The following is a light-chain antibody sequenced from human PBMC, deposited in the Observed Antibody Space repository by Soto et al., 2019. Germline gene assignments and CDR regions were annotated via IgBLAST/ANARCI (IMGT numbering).Light chain of an antibody. Sequence: QSALTQPASVSGSPGQSITISCTGTSSDVGAYNYVSWYQQHPDKAPKLIISEVSNRPSGISNRFSGSKSGNTASLTISGLQAEDEADYYCSSYTTTSTYVIFGGGTKLTVL. V-gene: IGLV2-14*01. J-gene: IGLJ2*01. CDR1: SSDVGAYNY. CDR3: SSYTTTSTYVI. CDR2: EVS.